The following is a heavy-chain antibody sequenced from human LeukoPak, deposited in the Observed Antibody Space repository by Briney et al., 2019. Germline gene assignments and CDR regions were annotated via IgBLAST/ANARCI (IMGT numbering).Heavy chain of an antibody. V-gene: IGHV3-23*01. CDR1: GFTFSNYA. CDR3: AKAFRSGSSMYFFDY. J-gene: IGHJ4*02. D-gene: IGHD6-19*01. Sequence: GGSLRLSCAASGFTFSNYAMSWVRQAPGKGLEWVSTFSDSGFNTYHADSVEGRFTISRVSSKNTLYLQMNSLRAEDTAIYYCAKAFRSGSSMYFFDYWGQGTLVTVSS. CDR2: FSDSGFNT.